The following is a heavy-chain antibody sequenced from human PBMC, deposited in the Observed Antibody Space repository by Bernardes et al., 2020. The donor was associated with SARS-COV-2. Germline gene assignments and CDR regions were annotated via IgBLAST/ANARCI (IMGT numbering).Heavy chain of an antibody. J-gene: IGHJ4*02. CDR1: GFTFDDYA. V-gene: IGHV3-9*01. D-gene: IGHD6-13*01. CDR3: AKVGIAAAGRGDY. Sequence: GGSLRLSCAASGFTFDDYAMHWVRQAPGKGLEWVSGISWNSGSIGYADSVKGRFTISRDNAKNSLYLQMNSLRAEDTALYYCAKVGIAAAGRGDYWGQGTLVTVSS. CDR2: ISWNSGSI.